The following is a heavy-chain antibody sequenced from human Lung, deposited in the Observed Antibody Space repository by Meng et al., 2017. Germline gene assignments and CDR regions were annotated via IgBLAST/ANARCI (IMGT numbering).Heavy chain of an antibody. D-gene: IGHD5-24*01. J-gene: IGHJ4*02. Sequence: QVQLPEWGAGLLMPSGTLSLTCVGSGGSFSDYYWSWIRRPPGKGLEWIGEINHSGSTNYNPSLESRATISVDTSQNNLSLKLSSVTAADSAVYYCARGPTKMAHDFDYWGQGTLVTVSS. CDR2: INHSGST. CDR1: GGSFSDYY. V-gene: IGHV4-34*01. CDR3: ARGPTKMAHDFDY.